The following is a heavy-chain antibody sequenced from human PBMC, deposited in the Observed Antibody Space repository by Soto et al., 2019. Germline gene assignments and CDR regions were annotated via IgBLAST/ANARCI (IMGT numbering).Heavy chain of an antibody. CDR3: AKKDYGGMLDY. CDR2: ISYDGSNK. J-gene: IGHJ4*02. D-gene: IGHD4-17*01. V-gene: IGHV3-30*18. CDR1: GFTFSSYG. Sequence: QVQLVESGGGVVQPGRSLRLSCAASGFTFSSYGMHWVRQAPGKGLEWVAVISYDGSNKYYADSVKGRFTISRDNSKNTLYLQMNSLRAEDTAVYYCAKKDYGGMLDYWGQGTLVTVSS.